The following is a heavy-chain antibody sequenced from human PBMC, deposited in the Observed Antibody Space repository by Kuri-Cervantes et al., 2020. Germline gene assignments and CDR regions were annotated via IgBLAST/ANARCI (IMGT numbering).Heavy chain of an antibody. V-gene: IGHV1-8*01. J-gene: IGHJ3*02. CDR2: MNPNSGNT. Sequence: ASVKVSCKASGYTLTSYDINWVRQATGQGLEWMGWMNPNSGNTGYAQKLQGRVTMTTDTSTSTAYMELRSLRSDDTAVYYCASSRRRGSGWSSAFDIWGQGTMVTVSS. CDR3: ASSRRRGSGWSSAFDI. D-gene: IGHD6-19*01. CDR1: GYTLTSYD.